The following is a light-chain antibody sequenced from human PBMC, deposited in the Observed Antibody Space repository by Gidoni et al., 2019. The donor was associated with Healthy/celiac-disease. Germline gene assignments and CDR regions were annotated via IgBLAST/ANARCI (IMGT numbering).Light chain of an antibody. J-gene: IGLJ2*01. CDR2: DVS. V-gene: IGLV2-14*03. Sequence: HFALPQPASVSGSPGQSLTIACTGTSSDVGGYNYVSWYQQNPGKAPKLMIYDVSKRPSGVSNRFSGSKSGNTASLTISGLQAEDEADYYCSSYTSSSTLVFGGGTKLTVL. CDR1: SSDVGGYNY. CDR3: SSYTSSSTLV.